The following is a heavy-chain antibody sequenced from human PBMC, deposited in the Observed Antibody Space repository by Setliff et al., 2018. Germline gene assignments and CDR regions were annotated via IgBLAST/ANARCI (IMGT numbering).Heavy chain of an antibody. CDR1: GYIFSDYG. J-gene: IGHJ6*02. V-gene: IGHV1-18*01. Sequence: ASVKVSCKSSGYIFSDYGITWVRQAPGQGLEWMGWANNNNFNTNYAQKFQGRVTMTIDTSTDTVYMELRSLKSDDTALYYCARFRVSSGGYNYYAMDVWGQGTMVTVSS. CDR3: ARFRVSSGGYNYYAMDV. CDR2: ANNNNFNT. D-gene: IGHD1-26*01.